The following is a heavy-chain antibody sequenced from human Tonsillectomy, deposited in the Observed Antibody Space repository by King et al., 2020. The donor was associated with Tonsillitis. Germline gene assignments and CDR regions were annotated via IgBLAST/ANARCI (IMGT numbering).Heavy chain of an antibody. V-gene: IGHV3-15*01. D-gene: IGHD3-10*01. CDR3: TTDQLWFGYTWFDP. CDR2: IKSKTDGGTT. Sequence: VQLVESGGGLVKPGGSLRLSCAASGFTFSHAWMSWVRQAPGKGLEWGGRIKSKTDGGTTDYAAPVKGRFTISRDDSKTTLYLQMNSLKTEDTALYYCTTDQLWFGYTWFDPWGQGTLVTVSS. CDR1: GFTFSHAW. J-gene: IGHJ5*02.